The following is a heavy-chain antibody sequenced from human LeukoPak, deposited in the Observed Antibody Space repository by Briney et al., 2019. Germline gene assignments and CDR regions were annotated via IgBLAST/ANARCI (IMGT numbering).Heavy chain of an antibody. CDR2: ISYDGSNK. J-gene: IGHJ4*02. CDR3: ARGPAAHIIPFDY. V-gene: IGHV3-30*04. Sequence: GGSLRLSCAAYGFTFSSYAMHWVRQAPGKGLEWVAVISYDGSNKYYADSVKGRFTISRDNSKNTLYLQMNSLRAEDTAVYYCARGPAAHIIPFDYWGQGTLVTVSS. CDR1: GFTFSSYA. D-gene: IGHD6-13*01.